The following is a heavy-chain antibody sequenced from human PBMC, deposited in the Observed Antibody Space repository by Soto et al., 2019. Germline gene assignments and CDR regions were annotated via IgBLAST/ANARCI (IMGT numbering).Heavy chain of an antibody. V-gene: IGHV5-51*01. CDR1: GYSFTSYW. D-gene: IGHD3-16*01. CDR2: IYPGDSDT. J-gene: IGHJ6*02. CDR3: ARHMTSRDYYYGMDV. Sequence: PGESLKISCNGSGYSFTSYWIGWVRQMPWKGLEWMGIIYPGDSDTRYSPSFQGQVTISADKSISTAYLQWSSLKASDTAMYYCARHMTSRDYYYGMDVWGQGTTVTVSS.